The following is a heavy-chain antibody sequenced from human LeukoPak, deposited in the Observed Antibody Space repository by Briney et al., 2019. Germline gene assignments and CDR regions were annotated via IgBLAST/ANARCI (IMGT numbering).Heavy chain of an antibody. CDR3: AKTLGSRFDSTGYATFDY. J-gene: IGHJ4*02. D-gene: IGHD3-22*01. CDR2: ISGSGDSS. Sequence: PPGGSLRLSCAASGFTFNTYAMSWVRQAPGKGLEWVSFISGSGDSSFYADSVKGRFTISRDNSKNTLYLQMNSLRAEDTAVYYCAKTLGSRFDSTGYATFDYWGQGTLVTVSS. V-gene: IGHV3-23*01. CDR1: GFTFNTYA.